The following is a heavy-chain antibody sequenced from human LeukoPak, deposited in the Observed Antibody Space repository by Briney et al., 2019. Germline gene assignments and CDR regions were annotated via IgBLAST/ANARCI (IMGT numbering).Heavy chain of an antibody. CDR1: GGSISSYY. J-gene: IGHJ4*02. Sequence: SETLSLTCTVSGGSISSYYWSWIRQPPGKGLEWIGYIYYSGSTNYNPSLKSRVTITVDTSKNQFSLRLSSVTAADTAVYYSARLASGSYGPLTPFDYWGQGTLVTVSS. V-gene: IGHV4-59*08. CDR3: ARLASGSYGPLTPFDY. D-gene: IGHD1-26*01. CDR2: IYYSGST.